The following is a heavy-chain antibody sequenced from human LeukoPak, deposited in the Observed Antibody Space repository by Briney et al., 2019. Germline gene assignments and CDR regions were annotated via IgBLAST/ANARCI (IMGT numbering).Heavy chain of an antibody. CDR1: GFTFSDHY. J-gene: IGHJ3*02. V-gene: IGHV3-72*01. CDR2: TRNKANSYTT. Sequence: GGSLRLSCAASGFTFSDHYMDWVRQAPGKGLEWVGRTRNKANSYTTEYAASVKGRFTISRDDSKNSLYLQMNSLKTEDTAVYYCAREGYCSSTSCSEREGAFDIWGQGTMVTVSS. D-gene: IGHD2-2*01. CDR3: AREGYCSSTSCSEREGAFDI.